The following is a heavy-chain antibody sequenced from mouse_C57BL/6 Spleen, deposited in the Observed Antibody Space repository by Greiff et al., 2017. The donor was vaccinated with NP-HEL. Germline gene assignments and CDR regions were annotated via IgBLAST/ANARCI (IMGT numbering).Heavy chain of an antibody. Sequence: VQLQQSGAELVKPGASVKLSCKASGYTFTEYTIHWVKQRSGQGLEWIGWFYPGSGSIKYNEKFKDKATLTADKSSSTVYMELSRLTSEDSAVYFCARHEGSYYDGSSYWYFDVWGTGTTVTVSS. CDR2: FYPGSGSI. D-gene: IGHD1-1*01. V-gene: IGHV1-62-2*01. J-gene: IGHJ1*03. CDR1: GYTFTEYT. CDR3: ARHEGSYYDGSSYWYFDV.